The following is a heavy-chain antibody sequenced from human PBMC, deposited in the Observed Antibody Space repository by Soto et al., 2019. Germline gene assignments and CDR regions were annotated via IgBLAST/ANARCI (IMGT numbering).Heavy chain of an antibody. CDR2: ILSSGTT. CDR3: ARVPSPFDYYYAMDV. V-gene: IGHV4-30-4*01. Sequence: SETRSLTGTVAGGSISSGKKYWSWIRQPPGKGLEWSEYILSSGTTYYNPSLKSRLTMSLDASQNQYALKLNSLTDADKAVYFCARVPSPFDYYYAMDVWGQGTTVTVSS. J-gene: IGHJ6*02. D-gene: IGHD3-16*01. CDR1: GGSISSGKKY.